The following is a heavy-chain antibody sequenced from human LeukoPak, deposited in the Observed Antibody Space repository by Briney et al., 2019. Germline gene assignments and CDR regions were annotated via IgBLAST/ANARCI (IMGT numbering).Heavy chain of an antibody. D-gene: IGHD6-13*01. CDR2: IWYDGSNK. CDR1: GFTFSSYG. CDR3: ARDYSPGIAAAGNY. V-gene: IGHV3-33*01. Sequence: PGRSLRLSCAASGFTFSSYGMHWVRQAPGKGLEWVAVIWYDGSNKYYADSVKGRFTISRDNSKNTLYLQMNSLRAEDTAVYYCARDYSPGIAAAGNYWGQGTLVTVSS. J-gene: IGHJ4*02.